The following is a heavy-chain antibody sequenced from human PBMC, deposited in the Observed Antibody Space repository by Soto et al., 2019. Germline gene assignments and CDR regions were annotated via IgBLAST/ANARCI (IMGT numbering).Heavy chain of an antibody. V-gene: IGHV4-59*01. D-gene: IGHD3-3*01. Sequence: SETLSLTCTVSGGSISSYYWSWIRQHPGKGLEWIGYIYYSGSTNYNPSLKSRVTISVDTSKNQFSLKLSSVTAADTAVYYCARAFTIFGGTAFDIWGQGTMVTVSS. J-gene: IGHJ3*02. CDR2: IYYSGST. CDR3: ARAFTIFGGTAFDI. CDR1: GGSISSYY.